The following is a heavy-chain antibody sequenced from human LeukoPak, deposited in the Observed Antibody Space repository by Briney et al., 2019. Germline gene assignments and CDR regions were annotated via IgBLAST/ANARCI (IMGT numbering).Heavy chain of an antibody. V-gene: IGHV4-39*01. CDR2: IFYSGST. D-gene: IGHD6-19*01. Sequence: ASETLSLTCTVSGGSISSSSYYWGWIRQSPGKGLEWIGSIFYSGSTYYNPSLKSRVTISIDTSENQFSLKLSSVTAADTAVYYCATTPALAVAGTLDPKEWGQGTLVTVSS. CDR3: ATTPALAVAGTLDPKE. J-gene: IGHJ4*02. CDR1: GGSISSSSYY.